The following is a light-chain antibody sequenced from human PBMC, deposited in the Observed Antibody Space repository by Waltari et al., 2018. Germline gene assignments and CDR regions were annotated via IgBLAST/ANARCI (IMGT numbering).Light chain of an antibody. J-gene: IGLJ3*02. CDR2: RND. CDR1: APNIGANV. Sequence: QSVLSQPPSASGTPGPRVTISCAGRAPNIGANVLNRSQQVPGKAPKPLIYRNDLRPSGVPDRFSGSKSGTSASLAISGLQSEDEADYYCATWDESPSGHWVFGGGTKVTVL. CDR3: ATWDESPSGHWV. V-gene: IGLV1-44*01.